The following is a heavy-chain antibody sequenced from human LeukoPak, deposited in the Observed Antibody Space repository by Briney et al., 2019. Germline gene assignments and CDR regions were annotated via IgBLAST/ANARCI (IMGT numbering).Heavy chain of an antibody. D-gene: IGHD3-10*01. CDR1: GYTFTGYY. V-gene: IGHV1-2*02. J-gene: IGHJ5*02. Sequence: ASVKVSCKASGYTFTGYYIHWVRQAPGQGLECMGWINPNSGGTNYAQKFQGRVSMTRDTSISTAYMELSRLRSDDTAVYYCARGGSGSYFSWLDPWGQGTLVTVSS. CDR3: ARGGSGSYFSWLDP. CDR2: INPNSGGT.